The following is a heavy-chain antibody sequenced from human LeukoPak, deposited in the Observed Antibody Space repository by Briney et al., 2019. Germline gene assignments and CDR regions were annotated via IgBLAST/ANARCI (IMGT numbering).Heavy chain of an antibody. Sequence: ASVTVSCKASGGTFSSYAISWVRQAPGQGLEWMGGIIPIFGTANYAQKFQGRVTITADESTSTAYMELSSLRSEDTAVYYCARSEYSNPYYYYGMDVWGQGTTVTVSS. CDR3: ARSEYSNPYYYYGMDV. CDR1: GGTFSSYA. V-gene: IGHV1-69*13. J-gene: IGHJ6*02. D-gene: IGHD4-11*01. CDR2: IIPIFGTA.